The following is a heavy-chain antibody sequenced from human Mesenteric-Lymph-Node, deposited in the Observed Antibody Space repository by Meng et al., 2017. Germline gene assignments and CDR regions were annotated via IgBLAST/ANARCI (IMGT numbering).Heavy chain of an antibody. CDR1: GGSLSGYY. D-gene: IGHD3-10*01. CDR2: VYHNGVT. CDR3: ARGGATPMIIKY. J-gene: IGHJ4*02. V-gene: IGHV4-34*02. Sequence: QVQLKQWGAEGGKPAENLSHPCAVYGGSLSGYYWSWIRQPPGKGLEWMGEVYHNGVTKYSPSLRSRVVIAIDTSKNQFSLNLRSVSAADTAMYYCARGGATPMIIKYWGPGTLVTVSS.